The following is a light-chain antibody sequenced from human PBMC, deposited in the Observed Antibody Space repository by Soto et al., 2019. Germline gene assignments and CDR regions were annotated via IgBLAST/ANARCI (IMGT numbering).Light chain of an antibody. CDR1: QSLLHSNGYNS. V-gene: IGKV2-28*01. CDR2: LGS. J-gene: IGKJ2*01. Sequence: DIVMTQSPLALPVTSGEPASISCRSSQSLLHSNGYNSLDWYLQKPGQSPQLLIYLGSIRAAEYPDRFSGGGSERDFTLKISRLEAEDVGVYYCMQSRQPPYTFGLGTQL. CDR3: MQSRQPPYT.